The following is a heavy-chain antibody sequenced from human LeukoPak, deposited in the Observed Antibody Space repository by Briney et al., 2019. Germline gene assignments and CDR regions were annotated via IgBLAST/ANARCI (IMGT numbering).Heavy chain of an antibody. V-gene: IGHV4-59*01. Sequence: SETLSLTCTVSGGSISSYYWSWIRQPPGKGLEWIGYIYYSGSTNYTPSLKSRVTISVDTSKNQLSLKLSSVTAADTAVYYCARDRSSFDYWGQGTLVTVSS. D-gene: IGHD6-6*01. J-gene: IGHJ4*02. CDR2: IYYSGST. CDR3: ARDRSSFDY. CDR1: GGSISSYY.